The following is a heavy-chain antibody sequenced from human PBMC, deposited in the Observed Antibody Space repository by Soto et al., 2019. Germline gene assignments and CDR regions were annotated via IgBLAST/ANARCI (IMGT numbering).Heavy chain of an antibody. CDR1: GVYISSGGYS. CDR3: ARNPPP. V-gene: IGHV4-30-2*01. CDR2: IYHRGST. J-gene: IGHJ5*02. Sequence: QLQLQESGSGLVNPSQTLSLTCAVSGVYISSGGYSWRWIRQPPGKGLEWIGNIYHRGSTYYNPSLKSRVTISVDRSKNQFSMKLSSVTAADTAVYYCARNPPPWGHGTLVTVS.